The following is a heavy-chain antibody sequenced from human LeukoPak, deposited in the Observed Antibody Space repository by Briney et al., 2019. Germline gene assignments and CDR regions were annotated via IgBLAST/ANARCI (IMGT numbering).Heavy chain of an antibody. Sequence: SETLSLTCTVSGGSISSYYWSWIRQPPGKGLEWIGYIYYSGSTNYNPSLKSRVTISVDTSKNQFSLKLSSVTAADTAVYYCVSVSSSGSGSSTWGQGTLVTVSS. D-gene: IGHD3-10*01. CDR1: GGSISSYY. CDR2: IYYSGST. J-gene: IGHJ5*02. CDR3: VSVSSSGSGSST. V-gene: IGHV4-59*01.